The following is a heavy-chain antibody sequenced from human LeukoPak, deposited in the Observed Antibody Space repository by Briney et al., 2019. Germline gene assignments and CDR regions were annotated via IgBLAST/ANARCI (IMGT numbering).Heavy chain of an antibody. D-gene: IGHD6-13*01. V-gene: IGHV3-23*01. J-gene: IGHJ5*02. CDR2: ISGSGGST. CDR1: GFTFSSYA. CDR3: AKDLGIAAAGTGWFDP. Sequence: GGSLGLSCAASGFTFSSYAMSWVRQAPGKGLEWVSAISGSGGSTYYADSVKGRFTISRDNSKNTLYLQMNSLRAEDTAVYYCAKDLGIAAAGTGWFDPWGQGTLVTVSS.